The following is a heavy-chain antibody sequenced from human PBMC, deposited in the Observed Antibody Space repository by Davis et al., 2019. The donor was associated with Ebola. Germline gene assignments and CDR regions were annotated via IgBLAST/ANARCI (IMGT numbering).Heavy chain of an antibody. D-gene: IGHD2-15*01. Sequence: GESLKISCAASGFTFSSYSMNWVRQAPGKGLEWVSYISSSSSTIYYADSVKGRFTISRDNAKNSLYLQMNSLRDEDTAVYYCASVVVVAATGGGAFDIWGQGTMVTVSS. CDR2: ISSSSSTI. CDR3: ASVVVVAATGGGAFDI. CDR1: GFTFSSYS. V-gene: IGHV3-48*02. J-gene: IGHJ3*02.